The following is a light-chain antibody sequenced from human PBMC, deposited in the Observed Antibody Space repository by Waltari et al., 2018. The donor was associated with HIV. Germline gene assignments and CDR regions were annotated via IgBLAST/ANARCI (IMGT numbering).Light chain of an antibody. CDR2: EVS. V-gene: IGLV2-8*01. J-gene: IGLJ3*02. Sequence: QSALTPPPCATASPAQSVTIACPGTSSDVGCADSSSGYQQHSGKTPKLMIYEVSQRPSGVPDRFSGSKSGNTASLTVSGLQAEDEADYYCSSYAGSNSWVFGGGTKLTVL. CDR3: SSYAGSNSWV. CDR1: SSDVGCADS.